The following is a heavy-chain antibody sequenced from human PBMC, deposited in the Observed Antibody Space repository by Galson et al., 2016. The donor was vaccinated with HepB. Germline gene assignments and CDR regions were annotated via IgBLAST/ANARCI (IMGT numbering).Heavy chain of an antibody. CDR3: VKGDYYGSGTFHV. CDR1: GFTFSHSA. CDR2: ITGNALYT. Sequence: SLRLSCAASGFTFSHSAMSWVRQAPGEGLEWVSGITGNALYTYYADSVKGRFTISRDNSNDTLYLQMDSLRAEDTALYYCVKGDYYGSGTFHVWGQGTLVAVSS. V-gene: IGHV3-23*01. D-gene: IGHD3-10*01. J-gene: IGHJ4*02.